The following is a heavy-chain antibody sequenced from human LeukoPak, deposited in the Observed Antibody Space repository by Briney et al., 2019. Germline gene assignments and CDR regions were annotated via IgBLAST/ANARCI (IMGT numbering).Heavy chain of an antibody. CDR2: INPDSGDT. D-gene: IGHD5-24*01. J-gene: IGHJ4*02. Sequence: ASVKVSCKASEYTFSVYHIHWVRQAPGQGLEWMAWINPDSGDTNYAQKFQGRVTMTRDTSISTAYMELSRLRSDDTAVYYCARDQGEMATIPDYWGQGTLVTVSS. CDR3: ARDQGEMATIPDY. CDR1: EYTFSVYH. V-gene: IGHV1-2*02.